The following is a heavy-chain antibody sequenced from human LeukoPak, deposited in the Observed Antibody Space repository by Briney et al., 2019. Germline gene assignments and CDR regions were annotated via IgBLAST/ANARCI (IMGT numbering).Heavy chain of an antibody. CDR1: GFTFTSSA. V-gene: IGHV1-58*02. Sequence: ASVKVSCKASGFTFTSSAMQWVRQARGQRLEWIGWIVVGSGNTNYAQKFQERVTITRDMSTSTAYMELSSLRSEDTAVYYCTTSGGTTTRFVDYWGQGNLVSVSS. J-gene: IGHJ4*02. CDR2: IVVGSGNT. CDR3: TTSGGTTTRFVDY. D-gene: IGHD2/OR15-2a*01.